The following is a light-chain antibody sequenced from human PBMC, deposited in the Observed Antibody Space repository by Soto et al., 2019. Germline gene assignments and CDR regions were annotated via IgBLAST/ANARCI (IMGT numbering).Light chain of an antibody. V-gene: IGKV3-20*01. J-gene: IGKJ1*01. CDR1: QSGRAKY. CDR2: ASS. Sequence: EIVLTQSPGTLSLSPGERATLSCRASQSGRAKYLAWYQQKPGQPPRLLIYASSNRASGVPDRFSGSGSGAEFTLTISRLEPEDFAVYYCQNYGSSWTFGQGTKVEIK. CDR3: QNYGSSWT.